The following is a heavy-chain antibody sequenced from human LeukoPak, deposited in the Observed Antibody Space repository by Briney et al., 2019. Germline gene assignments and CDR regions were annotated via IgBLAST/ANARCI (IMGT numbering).Heavy chain of an antibody. V-gene: IGHV4-59*12. CDR3: ARGRYYYGSGMGFDY. CDR2: IYYSGST. J-gene: IGHJ4*02. CDR1: GGSISSYY. D-gene: IGHD3-10*01. Sequence: SETLSLTCTVSGGSISSYYWSWIRQPPGKGLEWIGYIYYSGSTKYNPSLKSRVTMSVDTSKNQFSLKLSSVTAADTAVYYCARGRYYYGSGMGFDYWGQGTLVTVS.